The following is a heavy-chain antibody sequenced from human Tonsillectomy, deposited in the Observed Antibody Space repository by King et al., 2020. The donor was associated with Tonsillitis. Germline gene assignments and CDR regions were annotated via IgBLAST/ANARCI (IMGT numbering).Heavy chain of an antibody. V-gene: IGHV1-69*09. CDR3: ARAAPDIVLMVDRWFDS. CDR1: GGTFSSYG. Sequence: QLVQSGAEVKKPGSSVKVSCKASGGTFSSYGISWVRQAPGQGLEWMGRIIPIFGIAKYAQKFQGRVTITADKSTSTAYMELSSLRSEDTAVYYCARAAPDIVLMVDRWFDSWGQGTLVTVSS. CDR2: IIPIFGIA. J-gene: IGHJ5*02. D-gene: IGHD2-8*01.